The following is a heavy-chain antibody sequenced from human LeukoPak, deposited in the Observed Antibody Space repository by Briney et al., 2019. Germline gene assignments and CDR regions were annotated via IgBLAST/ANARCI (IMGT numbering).Heavy chain of an antibody. CDR1: GGSISSYY. V-gene: IGHV4-59*01. D-gene: IGHD2-2*02. CDR2: IYYSGST. CDR3: ATICSSTSCHNYTDV. J-gene: IGHJ6*03. Sequence: SETLSLTCTVSGGSISSYYWSWIRQPPGKGLEWIGYIYYSGSTNYNPSLKSRVTISVDTSKNQFSLKLSSVTAADTAVYYCATICSSTSCHNYTDVWGKGTTVTVSS.